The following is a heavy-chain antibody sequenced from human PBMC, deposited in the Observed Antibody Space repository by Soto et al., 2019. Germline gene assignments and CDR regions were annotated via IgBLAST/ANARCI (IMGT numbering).Heavy chain of an antibody. CDR2: ISYDGSNK. CDR1: GFTFSSYG. V-gene: IGHV3-30*18. J-gene: IGHJ6*02. CDR3: AKELYGRQWLVEFYYYYGMDV. D-gene: IGHD6-19*01. Sequence: QVQLVESGGGVVQPGRSLRLSCAASGFTFSSYGMHWVRQAPGKGLEWVAVISYDGSNKYYADSVKGRFTISRDNSKNTLYLQMNSLRAEDTAVYYCAKELYGRQWLVEFYYYYGMDVWGQGTTVTVSS.